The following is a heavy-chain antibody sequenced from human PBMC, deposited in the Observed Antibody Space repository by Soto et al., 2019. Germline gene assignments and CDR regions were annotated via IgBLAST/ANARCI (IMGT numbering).Heavy chain of an antibody. CDR3: GRDPPGPTTEGAPSYFDL. V-gene: IGHV4-4*07. D-gene: IGHD1-1*01. Sequence: SETLSLTCSVSGDSISSYSWSWIRQPAVKVLEWLGRVYSGTSNYNPSLKSRLIMSLDTSKNQFSLNLRLNSVTAADTAMYYCGRDPPGPTTEGAPSYFDLWGRGTLVTVSS. CDR2: VYSGTS. CDR1: GDSISSYS. J-gene: IGHJ2*01.